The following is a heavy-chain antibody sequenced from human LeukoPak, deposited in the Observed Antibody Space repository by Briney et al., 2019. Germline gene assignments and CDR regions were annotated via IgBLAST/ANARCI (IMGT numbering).Heavy chain of an antibody. V-gene: IGHV3-30-3*01. D-gene: IGHD6-13*01. J-gene: IGHJ4*02. CDR1: GFTFSSYA. Sequence: SLRLSCAASGFTFSSYAMHWVRQAPGKGLEWVAVISYDGSNKYYADSVKGRFTISRDNAKNSLYLQMNSLRAEDTAVYYCGRDLSWASEYWGQGTLVTVSS. CDR3: GRDLSWASEY. CDR2: ISYDGSNK.